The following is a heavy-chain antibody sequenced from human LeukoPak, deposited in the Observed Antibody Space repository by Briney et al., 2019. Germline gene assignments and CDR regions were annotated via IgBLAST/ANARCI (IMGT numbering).Heavy chain of an antibody. J-gene: IGHJ4*02. V-gene: IGHV4-34*01. CDR1: GGSFSGYY. D-gene: IGHD6-19*01. Sequence: PSETLSLTCAVYGGSFSGYYWSWIRQPPGKGLEWIGEINHSGSTTYNPSLKSRVTMPVDTSKNQFSLRLNSVTAADTAVYYCARVSRDSSGWFPNFDYWGQGTLVTVSS. CDR2: INHSGST. CDR3: ARVSRDSSGWFPNFDY.